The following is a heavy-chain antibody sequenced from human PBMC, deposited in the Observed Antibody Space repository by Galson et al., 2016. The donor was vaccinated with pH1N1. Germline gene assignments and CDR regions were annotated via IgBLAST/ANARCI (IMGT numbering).Heavy chain of an antibody. CDR1: GDSVSSIDAA. J-gene: IGHJ3*02. D-gene: IGHD1-26*01. Sequence: CAISGDSVSSIDAAWNWIRQSPSGGLEWLGRTYYRSRWIYDYAGSVSGRITINPDTSKNQFSLQLSSVTPEDTAVYYCAREGVTESGRWENAFAILGQGTMVTVS. CDR3: AREGVTESGRWENAFAI. V-gene: IGHV6-1*01. CDR2: TYYRSRWIY.